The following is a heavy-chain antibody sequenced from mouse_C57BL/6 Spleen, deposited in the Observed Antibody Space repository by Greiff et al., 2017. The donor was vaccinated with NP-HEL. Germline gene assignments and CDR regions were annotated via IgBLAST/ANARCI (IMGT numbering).Heavy chain of an antibody. CDR2: IHPNSGST. CDR3: ARSPLYDYDAYYAMDY. CDR1: GYTFTSYW. Sequence: QVQLQQPGAELVKPGASVKLSCKASGYTFTSYWMHWVKQRPGQGLEWIGMIHPNSGSTNYNEKFKSKATLTVDKSSSTAYMQLSSLTSEDSAVYYCARSPLYDYDAYYAMDYWGQGTSVTVSS. D-gene: IGHD2-4*01. J-gene: IGHJ4*01. V-gene: IGHV1-64*01.